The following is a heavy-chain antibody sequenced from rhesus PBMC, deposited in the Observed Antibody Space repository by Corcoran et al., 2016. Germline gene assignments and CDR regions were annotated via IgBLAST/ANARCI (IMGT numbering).Heavy chain of an antibody. V-gene: IGHV4-160*01. Sequence: QVQLQQWGEGLVKPSETLSLTCAVYGGSVSGSWWGWIRQPPGKGLEWIGRIRSGGSTNYNPSLKSRVTISIDTSKNQFSLKLSSVTAADTAVYYCARQGVIAAAGPGGYYGLDSWGQGVLVTVSS. J-gene: IGHJ6*01. CDR3: ARQGVIAAAGPGGYYGLDS. CDR2: IRSGGST. CDR1: GGSVSGSW. D-gene: IGHD6S26*01.